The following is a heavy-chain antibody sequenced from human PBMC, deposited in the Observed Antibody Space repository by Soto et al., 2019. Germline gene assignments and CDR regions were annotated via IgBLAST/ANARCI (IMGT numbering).Heavy chain of an antibody. Sequence: SETLSLTCTVSGGSITSGAYYWTWIRQHPGKGLEWIGYIYYSGSTYYNPSLKSRVTISVDKSKNQFALKLSSVTAADTAVYYCARGMDTAMVNFDNWGQGTLVTVSS. J-gene: IGHJ4*02. D-gene: IGHD5-18*01. CDR2: IYYSGST. CDR3: ARGMDTAMVNFDN. CDR1: GGSITSGAYY. V-gene: IGHV4-31*03.